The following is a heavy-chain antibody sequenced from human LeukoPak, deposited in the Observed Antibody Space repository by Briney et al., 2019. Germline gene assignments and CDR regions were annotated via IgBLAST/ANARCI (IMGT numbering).Heavy chain of an antibody. CDR2: IYYSGST. J-gene: IGHJ5*02. D-gene: IGHD3-10*01. CDR3: GGIVRGVIVEYNWFDP. V-gene: IGHV4-39*01. Sequence: SETLSLTCTVSGGSISSSSYYWGWIRQPPGKGLEWIGSIYYSGSTYYNPSLKSRVTISVDTSKNQFSLKLSSVTAADTAVYYCGGIVRGVIVEYNWFDPWGQGTLVTVSS. CDR1: GGSISSSSYY.